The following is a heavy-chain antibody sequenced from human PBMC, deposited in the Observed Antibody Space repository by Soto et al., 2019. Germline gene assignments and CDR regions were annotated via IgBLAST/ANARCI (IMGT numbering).Heavy chain of an antibody. CDR1: GGSISSYY. D-gene: IGHD6-13*01. J-gene: IGHJ4*02. V-gene: IGHV4-59*01. Sequence: QVQLQESGPGLVKPSETLSLTCTVSGGSISSYYWSWIRQPPGKGLEWIGYIYYSGSTNYNPSLKSRVTXPVPTXXNQFSRKLSSVTAADTAVYYCARDGGSSWYMGFDYWGQGTLVTVSS. CDR2: IYYSGST. CDR3: ARDGGSSWYMGFDY.